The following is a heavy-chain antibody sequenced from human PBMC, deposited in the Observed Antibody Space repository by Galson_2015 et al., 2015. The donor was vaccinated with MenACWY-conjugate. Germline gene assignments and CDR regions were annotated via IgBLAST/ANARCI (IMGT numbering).Heavy chain of an antibody. V-gene: IGHV1-46*01. CDR1: GYTFTSYN. J-gene: IGHJ4*02. CDR2: INPSVGTT. D-gene: IGHD1-26*01. CDR3: ARDGGGSYNDY. Sequence: SVKVSCKASGYTFTSYNMNWVRQAPGQGLEWMGIINPSVGTTTYTQKFQGRVTMTRDTSTSTVYMEMSSLTSEDTAVYYCARDGGGSYNDYWGQGTLVTVSS.